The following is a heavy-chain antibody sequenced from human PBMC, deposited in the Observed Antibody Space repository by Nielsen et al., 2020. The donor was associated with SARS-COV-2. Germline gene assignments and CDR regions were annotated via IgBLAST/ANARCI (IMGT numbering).Heavy chain of an antibody. Sequence: SETLSLTCTVSGGSINSYYWSWIRQPPGKGLEWIGEIDHSGSSNSKPSLKSRVSISVDTSKKQISLRLRSVTAADTAVYYCARGRYDSNGYYRLDYWGQGTLVTVSS. J-gene: IGHJ4*02. V-gene: IGHV4-34*01. D-gene: IGHD3-22*01. CDR3: ARGRYDSNGYYRLDY. CDR2: IDHSGSS. CDR1: GGSINSYY.